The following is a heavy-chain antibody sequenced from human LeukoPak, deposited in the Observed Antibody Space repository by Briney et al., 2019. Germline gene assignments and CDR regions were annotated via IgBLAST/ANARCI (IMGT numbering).Heavy chain of an antibody. D-gene: IGHD3-22*01. Sequence: SETLSLTCTVSGGSISSYYWSWIRQPPGKGLEWIGYIYYSGSTNYNPSLKSRVTISVDTPKNQFSLKLSSVTAADTAVYYCARDIAEYYDRGFDYWGQGTLVTVSS. CDR1: GGSISSYY. J-gene: IGHJ4*02. V-gene: IGHV4-59*01. CDR3: ARDIAEYYDRGFDY. CDR2: IYYSGST.